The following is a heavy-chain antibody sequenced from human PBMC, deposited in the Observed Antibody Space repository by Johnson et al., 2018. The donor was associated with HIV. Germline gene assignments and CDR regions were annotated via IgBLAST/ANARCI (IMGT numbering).Heavy chain of an antibody. Sequence: VQLVESGGGLVQPGGSLRLSCAASGFTFSSYDMHWVHQATGKGLEWVSVITTAGDTHYPGSVKGRFTISRENAKNSLYLQMNSLRAGDTAVYYCARVTHSYGYWGAFDIWGQGTMVTVSS. J-gene: IGHJ3*02. D-gene: IGHD5-18*01. V-gene: IGHV3-13*01. CDR3: ARVTHSYGYWGAFDI. CDR2: ITTAGDT. CDR1: GFTFSSYD.